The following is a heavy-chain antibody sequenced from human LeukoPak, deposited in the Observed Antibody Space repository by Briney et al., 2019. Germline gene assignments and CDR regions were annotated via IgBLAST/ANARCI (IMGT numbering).Heavy chain of an antibody. J-gene: IGHJ3*01. D-gene: IGHD4-17*01. CDR3: GRGPNGDYVGAFDF. Sequence: GGSLRLPCVGSGFTFSSYAMTWVRQAPGQGLEWVSSIRGSGDGTSYADSVKGRFTMSRDNSKNTLYLQMDSLRAEVTAMYYCGRGPNGDYVGAFDFWGQGTLVTVSS. V-gene: IGHV3-23*01. CDR2: IRGSGDGT. CDR1: GFTFSSYA.